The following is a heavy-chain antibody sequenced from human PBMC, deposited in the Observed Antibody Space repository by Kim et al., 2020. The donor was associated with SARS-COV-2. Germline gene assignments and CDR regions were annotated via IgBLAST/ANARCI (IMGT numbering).Heavy chain of an antibody. V-gene: IGHV4-59*01. CDR1: GGSIGTDY. CDR2: IFIGST. J-gene: IGHJ6*02. Sequence: SETLSLTCTVSGGSIGTDYWGWIRQPPGKGLEWIGNIFIGSTNYNPSLKSRVAISVDTSKKEISLMVTSVTSADTAVYYCVRDWSFYGMDVWGQGTTVPV. CDR3: VRDWSFYGMDV.